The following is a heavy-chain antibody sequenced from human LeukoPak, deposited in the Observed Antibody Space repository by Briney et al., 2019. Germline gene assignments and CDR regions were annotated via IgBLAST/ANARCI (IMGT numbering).Heavy chain of an antibody. Sequence: PGGSLRLSCAASGFIVSSNYMSWVRQAPGKGLEWVSVLYSGGTTYLADSVRDRFSISRDNSKNTLYLQMNSLRAEDTAVYYCAAHTSGWFRGGNFDYWGQGTLVTVSS. D-gene: IGHD6-19*01. CDR2: LYSGGTT. CDR3: AAHTSGWFRGGNFDY. CDR1: GFIVSSNY. V-gene: IGHV3-66*01. J-gene: IGHJ4*02.